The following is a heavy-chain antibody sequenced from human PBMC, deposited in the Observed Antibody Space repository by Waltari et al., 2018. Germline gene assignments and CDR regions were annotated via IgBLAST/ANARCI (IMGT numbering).Heavy chain of an antibody. Sequence: QVQLQESGPGLVKPSQTLSLTCTVSGGSISSGSYYWSWIRQPAGKGLEWIGRIYTSGRTNYNPSRKSRVTISVDTSKNQCSLKLSSVTAADTAVYYCARDRPVYDSSGYYYVDAFDIWGQGTMVTVSS. CDR1: GGSISSGSYY. V-gene: IGHV4-61*02. D-gene: IGHD3-22*01. CDR2: IYTSGRT. CDR3: ARDRPVYDSSGYYYVDAFDI. J-gene: IGHJ3*02.